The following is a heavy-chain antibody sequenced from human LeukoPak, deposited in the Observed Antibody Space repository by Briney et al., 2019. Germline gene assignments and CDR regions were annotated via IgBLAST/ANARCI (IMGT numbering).Heavy chain of an antibody. CDR3: ARKEGYCSSTSCSTYYFDY. CDR1: GYTFTGYY. CDR2: INPNSGGT. V-gene: IGHV1-2*06. J-gene: IGHJ4*02. D-gene: IGHD2-2*01. Sequence: ASVKVSCKASGYTFTGYYMHWVRQAPGQGLEWMGRINPNSGGTNYAQKFQGRVTMTRDTSISTAYMELSRLRSDDTAVYYCARKEGYCSSTSCSTYYFDYRGQGTLVTVSS.